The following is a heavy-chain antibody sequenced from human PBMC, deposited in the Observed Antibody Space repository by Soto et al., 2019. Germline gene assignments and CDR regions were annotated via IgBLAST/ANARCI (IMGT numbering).Heavy chain of an antibody. CDR1: GFPFRTYT. CDR2: ISGSGSYI. V-gene: IGHV3-21*01. J-gene: IGHJ4*02. D-gene: IGHD3-16*01. Sequence: GGSLRLSCAAPGFPFRTYTMNWVRQAPGKGLEWVSSISGSGSYIYYADSLKGRFTISRDNAKNSLYLQMNSLRAEDTAVYYRARFHPESLIPEYYFDYWGQGALVTVSS. CDR3: ARFHPESLIPEYYFDY.